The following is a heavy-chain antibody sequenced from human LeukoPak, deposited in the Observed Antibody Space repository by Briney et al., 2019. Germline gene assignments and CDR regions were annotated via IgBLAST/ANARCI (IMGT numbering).Heavy chain of an antibody. V-gene: IGHV1-8*03. CDR1: GSTFTSND. CDR2: MNPNSGNT. Sequence: GASVKVSFKGSGSTFTSNDINRVRHGHGQGLGWVGLMNPNSGNTGYAQRFQGRVTITSNTSISMAYMRLSSLGSEYTAVYYCARGMDSYGYDYWGQGTLVTVSS. CDR3: ARGMDSYGYDY. J-gene: IGHJ4*02. D-gene: IGHD5-18*01.